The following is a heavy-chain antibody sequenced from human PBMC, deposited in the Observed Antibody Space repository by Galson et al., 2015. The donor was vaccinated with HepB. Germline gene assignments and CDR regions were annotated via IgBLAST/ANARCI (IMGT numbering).Heavy chain of an antibody. CDR3: AKVSWGRYFDWLPWGWFDP. V-gene: IGHV3-23*01. CDR2: ISGSGGST. J-gene: IGHJ5*02. D-gene: IGHD3-9*01. Sequence: SLRLSCAASGFTFSSYAMSWVRQAPGKGLEWVSAISGSGGSTYYADSVKGRFTISRDNSKNTLYLQMNSLRAEDTAVYYCAKVSWGRYFDWLPWGWFDPWGQGTLVTVSS. CDR1: GFTFSSYA.